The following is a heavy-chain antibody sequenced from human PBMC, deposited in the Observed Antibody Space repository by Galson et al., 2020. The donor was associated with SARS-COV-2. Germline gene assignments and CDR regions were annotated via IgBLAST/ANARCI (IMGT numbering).Heavy chain of an antibody. CDR1: GGSISSSSYY. J-gene: IGHJ6*03. CDR2: IYYSGST. D-gene: IGHD5-12*01. Sequence: SETLSLTCTVSGGSISSSSYYWGWIRQPPGKGLEWIGSIYYSGSTYYNPSLKSRVTITVDSSKNQFSLKLSSVTAADTAVYYCASLRRDGYNPFRDFYYYMDVWGKGTTVTVSS. CDR3: ASLRRDGYNPFRDFYYYMDV. V-gene: IGHV4-39*01.